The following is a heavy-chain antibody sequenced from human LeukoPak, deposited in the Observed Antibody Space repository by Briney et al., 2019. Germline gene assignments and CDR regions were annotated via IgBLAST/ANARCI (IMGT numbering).Heavy chain of an antibody. V-gene: IGHV4-39*01. CDR1: GDSITTSSQY. Sequence: PSETLSLTCTVSGDSITTSSQYWGWIRQPPGNGLEWIGTIHYGGSTYYNPSLKSRVTISVDTSNNQFSLNLSSVTAADTAVYYCARHGPSTVTTGAFDIWGRGTVVTVSS. CDR2: IHYGGST. J-gene: IGHJ3*02. CDR3: ARHGPSTVTTGAFDI. D-gene: IGHD4-17*01.